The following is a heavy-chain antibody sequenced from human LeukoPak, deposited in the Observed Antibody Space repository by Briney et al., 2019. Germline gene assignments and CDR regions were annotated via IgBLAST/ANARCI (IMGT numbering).Heavy chain of an antibody. CDR2: ISYSGTT. CDR1: GGSISSGGDY. J-gene: IGHJ3*02. CDR3: ARAAWRGTNSRDAFDI. Sequence: SDTLSLTCTVSGGSISSGGDYWSWIRQHPGKGLERIGYISYSGTTYYNPSLKSRITISLDTSKNQSSLELSSVTAADTAVYYCARAAWRGTNSRDAFDIWGLGTVVTVSS. V-gene: IGHV4-31*03. D-gene: IGHD4/OR15-4a*01.